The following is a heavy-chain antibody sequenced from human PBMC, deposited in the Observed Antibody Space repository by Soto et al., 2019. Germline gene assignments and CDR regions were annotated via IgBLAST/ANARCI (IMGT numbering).Heavy chain of an antibody. D-gene: IGHD3-3*01. Sequence: WGSLLLSCAFSVFTFSDYYMSWIRQAPGKGLDLVSYISSRGSSIYYADSVKGRFTISRDNAKNSLYLQMNGLRAEDTAVYYCARGYYDFWSGYYISTYGMDVWGQGTTVTVSS. V-gene: IGHV3-11*01. CDR2: ISSRGSSI. CDR3: ARGYYDFWSGYYISTYGMDV. CDR1: VFTFSDYY. J-gene: IGHJ6*02.